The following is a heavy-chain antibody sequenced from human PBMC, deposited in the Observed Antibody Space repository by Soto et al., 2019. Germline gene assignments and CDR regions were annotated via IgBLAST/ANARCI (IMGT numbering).Heavy chain of an antibody. V-gene: IGHV4-31*03. CDR3: ARDSGYYPYGMDV. Sequence: SETLSLTCTVSGGSISSGGYYWSWIRQHPGKGLEWIGYIYYSGSTYYNPSLKSRVTISVDTSKNQFSLKLSSVTAADTAVYYFARDSGYYPYGMDVWGQGTTVTVSS. CDR1: GGSISSGGYY. CDR2: IYYSGST. J-gene: IGHJ6*02. D-gene: IGHD3-22*01.